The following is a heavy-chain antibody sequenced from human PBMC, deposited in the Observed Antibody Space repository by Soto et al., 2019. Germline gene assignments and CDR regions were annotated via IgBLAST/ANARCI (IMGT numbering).Heavy chain of an antibody. V-gene: IGHV1-18*01. J-gene: IGHJ6*02. CDR3: AREGQAPYYYYGMDV. Sequence: QVQVVQSGDEVKKPGASVKVSCKASGYTFTNYGFSWVRQAPGQGLEWMGWSSGYNGNTKYAGKFQGRVTMTSDTSTSMAHTEVRSLRSDDTGVYYCAREGQAPYYYYGMDVWGQGTAVTVS. CDR1: GYTFTNYG. CDR2: SSGYNGNT.